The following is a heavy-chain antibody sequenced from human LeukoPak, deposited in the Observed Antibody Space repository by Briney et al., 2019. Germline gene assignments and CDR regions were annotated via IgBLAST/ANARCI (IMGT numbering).Heavy chain of an antibody. Sequence: SETLSLTCTVSGSISGYYWSWIRQPPGKGLEWIGYIYTSGGTNYNPSLESRVTISVDTSKNQFSLDLSSVTAADTAVYYCARQKCTSTSCLTKNAFDIWGQGTMVTVSS. D-gene: IGHD2-2*01. CDR2: IYTSGGT. V-gene: IGHV4-4*09. CDR1: GSISGYY. CDR3: ARQKCTSTSCLTKNAFDI. J-gene: IGHJ3*02.